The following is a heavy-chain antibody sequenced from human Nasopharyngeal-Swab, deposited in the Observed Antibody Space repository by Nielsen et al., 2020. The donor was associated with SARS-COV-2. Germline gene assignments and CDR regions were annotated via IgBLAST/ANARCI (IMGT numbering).Heavy chain of an antibody. CDR3: ANERD. CDR2: ISSNSKNI. V-gene: IGHV3-9*01. J-gene: IGHJ4*02. CDR1: GFTFDDFV. Sequence: SLKISCAASGFTFDDFVMHWVRQAPGKGLEWVSGISSNSKNIGYADSVKGRFTISRDDAKNSLYLQMNSLRAEDTALYYCANERDWGQGTLVTVSS.